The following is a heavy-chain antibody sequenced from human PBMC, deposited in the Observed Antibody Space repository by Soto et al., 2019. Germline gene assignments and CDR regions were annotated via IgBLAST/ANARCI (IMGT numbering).Heavy chain of an antibody. Sequence: EVQLVESGGGLVKPGGSLRLSCAASGFTFSNAWMNWVRQAPGKGLEWVGRIXSKTDGGTTDYAAPVKGRFTISRDDSXXXXXXXXXXXXXXXXXXXXXXXXXXXXXXXXXXXYGMDVWGQGTTVTVSS. CDR2: IXSKTDGGTT. J-gene: IGHJ6*02. V-gene: IGHV3-15*07. CDR3: XXXXXXXXXXXXXXYGMDV. CDR1: GFTFSNAW.